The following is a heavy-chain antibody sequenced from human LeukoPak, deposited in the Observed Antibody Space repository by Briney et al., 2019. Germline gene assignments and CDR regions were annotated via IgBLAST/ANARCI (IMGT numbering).Heavy chain of an antibody. CDR3: AREKGRAFDM. V-gene: IGHV4-4*02. CDR1: GGSISSSNW. Sequence: SRTLSLTCAVSGGSISSSNWWSWVRQPPGKGLEWIGEIYHSGNTNYNPSLKSRVTILEDKSKNQFSLKLSSVTAADTAVYYCAREKGRAFDMWGQGTMVTVSS. J-gene: IGHJ3*02. CDR2: IYHSGNT.